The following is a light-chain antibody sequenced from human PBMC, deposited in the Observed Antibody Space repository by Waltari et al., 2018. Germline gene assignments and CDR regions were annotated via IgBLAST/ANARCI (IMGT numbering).Light chain of an antibody. CDR2: QAS. CDR3: QQYNSYSGGGT. CDR1: QTISNW. V-gene: IGKV1-5*03. Sequence: DIQMTQSPSTLSTSVGDRVTITCRASQTISNWLAWYQQKPGKAPRLLIYQASSLESGVPSRFSGSGSGTEFTLTISSLQPDDLATYYCQQYNSYSGGGTFGQGTKVETK. J-gene: IGKJ1*01.